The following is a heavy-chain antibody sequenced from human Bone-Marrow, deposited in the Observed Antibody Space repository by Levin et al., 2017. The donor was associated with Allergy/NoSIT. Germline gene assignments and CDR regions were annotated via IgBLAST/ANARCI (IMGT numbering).Heavy chain of an antibody. V-gene: IGHV2-70*01. J-gene: IGHJ5*02. D-gene: IGHD3-3*01. CDR3: ARSQWGGYRTPYNWFDP. Sequence: RVSGPTLVKPTQTLTLTCIFSGFSLSTSGMCVNWIRQPPGKALEWLALIDWNDDKYYTTSLKTRLTVSKDTSKNHVVLTMTNMDPVDTATYYCARSQWGGYRTPYNWFDPWGQGTLVTVSS. CDR1: GFSLSTSGMC. CDR2: IDWNDDK.